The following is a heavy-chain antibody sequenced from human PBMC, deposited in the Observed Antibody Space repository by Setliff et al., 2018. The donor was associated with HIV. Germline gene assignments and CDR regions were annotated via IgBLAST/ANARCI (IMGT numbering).Heavy chain of an antibody. CDR1: GDSISSSTFY. Sequence: LSLTCTVSGDSISSSTFYWGWIRQPPGKGLEWIGSIYYSGATYYNPSLKSRVAISVDTSKNQFSLKLSSVTAADTAVYYCARPRLRGSGAFDIWGQGTMVTVS. V-gene: IGHV4-39*01. J-gene: IGHJ3*02. CDR3: ARPRLRGSGAFDI. D-gene: IGHD2-21*01. CDR2: IYYSGAT.